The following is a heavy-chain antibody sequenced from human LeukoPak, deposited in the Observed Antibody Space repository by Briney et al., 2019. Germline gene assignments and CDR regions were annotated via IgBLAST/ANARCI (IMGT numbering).Heavy chain of an antibody. Sequence: RSETLSLTCAVYGGSLSGYYWSWIRQPPGKGLEWIGEINHSGSTNYNPSLKSRVTISVDTSKNQFSLKLSSVAAADTAVYYCARDGEMATIENYFEYWGQGTLVTVSS. D-gene: IGHD5-24*01. CDR1: GGSLSGYY. CDR3: ARDGEMATIENYFEY. J-gene: IGHJ4*02. V-gene: IGHV4-34*01. CDR2: INHSGST.